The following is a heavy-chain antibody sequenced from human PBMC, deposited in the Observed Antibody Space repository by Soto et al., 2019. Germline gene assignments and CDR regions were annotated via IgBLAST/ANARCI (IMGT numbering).Heavy chain of an antibody. D-gene: IGHD3-22*01. CDR3: ARSSRLIYDSSGYYCFDY. Sequence: ASVKVSSKASGYTFTRYYMHWVRQAPGQGLEWMGIINPSGGSTSYAQKFQGRVTMTRDTSTSTVYMELSSLRSEDTAVYYCARSSRLIYDSSGYYCFDYWGQGTLVTVSS. J-gene: IGHJ4*02. CDR2: INPSGGST. CDR1: GYTFTRYY. V-gene: IGHV1-46*01.